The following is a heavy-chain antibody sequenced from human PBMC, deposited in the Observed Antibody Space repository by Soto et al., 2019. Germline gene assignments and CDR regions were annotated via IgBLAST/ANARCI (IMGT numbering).Heavy chain of an antibody. Sequence: QVQLQESGPGLVKPSETLSPTCTVSGGSVRRGSYYWSWIRQPPGKGLEWIGYIYYSGSTNYNPSRKSRVTIAVDTSKNQFSLKLSSVTAADTAVYYCASLIVVVTASFDDWGQGTLVTVSS. J-gene: IGHJ4*02. D-gene: IGHD2-21*02. CDR1: GGSVRRGSYY. CDR3: ASLIVVVTASFDD. CDR2: IYYSGST. V-gene: IGHV4-61*01.